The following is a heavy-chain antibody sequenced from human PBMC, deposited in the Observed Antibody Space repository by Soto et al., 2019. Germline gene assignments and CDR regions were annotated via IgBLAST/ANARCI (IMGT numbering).Heavy chain of an antibody. CDR2: ISYDGSNK. V-gene: IGHV3-30*18. D-gene: IGHD3-3*01. Sequence: GGSLRLSCAASGFTFSNYGMHWVRQAPGKGLEWVGIISYDGSNKYYADSVKGRFTISRDNSKNTLYLQMNSLRAEDTAVYYCAKDRDSYYDFWSGYSTFDYWGQGTLVTVSS. CDR1: GFTFSNYG. CDR3: AKDRDSYYDFWSGYSTFDY. J-gene: IGHJ4*02.